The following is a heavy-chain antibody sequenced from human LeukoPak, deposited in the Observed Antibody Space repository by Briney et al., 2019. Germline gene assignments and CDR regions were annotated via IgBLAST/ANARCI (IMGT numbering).Heavy chain of an antibody. J-gene: IGHJ6*04. Sequence: GGSLRLSCAASGFTFSDYYMSWIRQAPGKGLERVSYISSSSSYTNYADSVKGRFTISRDNAKNSLYLQMNSLRAEDTAVYYCAREGGAVVPAAMHYYYGMDVWGKGTTVTVSS. D-gene: IGHD2-2*01. CDR3: AREGGAVVPAAMHYYYGMDV. V-gene: IGHV3-11*06. CDR2: ISSSSSYT. CDR1: GFTFSDYY.